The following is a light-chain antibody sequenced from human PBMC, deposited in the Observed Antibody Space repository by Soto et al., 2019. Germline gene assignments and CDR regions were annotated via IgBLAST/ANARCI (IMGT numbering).Light chain of an antibody. V-gene: IGLV2-14*03. CDR2: DVT. J-gene: IGLJ1*01. Sequence: QSVVTQPASVSGSTGQSSTISCTGTSSDVGAYKYVSWYQQHPGKAPKLKIYDVTNRPSGVSNRFSGSKSGNTASLTISGLQAEDEADYYCNSFTTTSAYVFGSGTKVTVL. CDR1: SSDVGAYKY. CDR3: NSFTTTSAYV.